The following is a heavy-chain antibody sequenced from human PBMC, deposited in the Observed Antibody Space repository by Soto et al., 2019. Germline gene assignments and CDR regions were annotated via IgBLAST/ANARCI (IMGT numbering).Heavy chain of an antibody. CDR2: INGDGSST. CDR1: GFTFSSYW. CDR3: ARPRYDGSGTPFDH. V-gene: IGHV3-74*01. J-gene: IGHJ4*02. Sequence: EVQLVESGGGLVQPGGSLRLSCAASGFTFSSYWMHWVRQAPGKGPVWVSRINGDGSSTTYADSVKGRFIISRDNAKNMVYLQMNSLRAEDTAVYYCARPRYDGSGTPFDHWGQGTLVTVSS. D-gene: IGHD3-22*01.